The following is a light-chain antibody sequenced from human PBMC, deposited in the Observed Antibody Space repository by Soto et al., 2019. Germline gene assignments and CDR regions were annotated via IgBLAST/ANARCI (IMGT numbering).Light chain of an antibody. CDR3: QHYGSSPPDT. CDR2: GTS. CDR1: QSVSSKY. Sequence: EIVLTQSPGTLSLSLGERATLSCRASQSVSSKYVAWYQQKPGQAPSLLIYGTSNRAADVPDRVSATGSGTDFSLTISRLQPEDFAVYYCQHYGSSPPDTFGQGTKLEIK. V-gene: IGKV3-20*01. J-gene: IGKJ2*01.